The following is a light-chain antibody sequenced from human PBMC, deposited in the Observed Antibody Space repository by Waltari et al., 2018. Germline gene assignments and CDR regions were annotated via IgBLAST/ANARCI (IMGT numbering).Light chain of an antibody. J-gene: IGLJ3*02. CDR1: SSNIGPYY. CDR2: RNN. Sequence: QSVLTQPPSASGTPGQRVTISCSGSSSNIGPYYVYWYQQLPGTAPKLLIYRNNQWPSGVPDRFSGSKSGTSASLAIRGLRSEDEADYYCATWDDSLTAWVFGGGTKLTVL. CDR3: ATWDDSLTAWV. V-gene: IGLV1-47*01.